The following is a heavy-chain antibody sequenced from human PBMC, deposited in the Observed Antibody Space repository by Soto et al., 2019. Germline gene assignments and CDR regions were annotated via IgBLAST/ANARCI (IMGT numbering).Heavy chain of an antibody. CDR1: GGSISSGGYY. CDR2: IYYSGST. CDR3: ASRGYSYGFSLGMDV. Sequence: SETLSLTCTVSGGSISSGGYYWSWIRQHPGKGLEWIGYIYYSGSTYHNPSLKSRVTISVDTSKNQFSLKLSSVTAADTAVYYCASRGYSYGFSLGMDVWGQGTTVTVSS. J-gene: IGHJ6*02. D-gene: IGHD5-18*01. V-gene: IGHV4-31*03.